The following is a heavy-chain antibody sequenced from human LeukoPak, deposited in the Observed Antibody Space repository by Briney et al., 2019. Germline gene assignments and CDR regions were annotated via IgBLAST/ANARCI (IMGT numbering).Heavy chain of an antibody. D-gene: IGHD3-22*01. CDR3: ARVRIYYDSSGPYNGMDV. V-gene: IGHV4-34*01. Sequence: SETLSLTCAVYGGSFSGYYWSWIRQPPGKGPEWIGEINHSGSTNYNPSLKSRVTISVDTSKNQFSLKLSSVTAADTAVYYCARVRIYYDSSGPYNGMDVWGQGTTVTVSS. CDR2: INHSGST. CDR1: GGSFSGYY. J-gene: IGHJ6*02.